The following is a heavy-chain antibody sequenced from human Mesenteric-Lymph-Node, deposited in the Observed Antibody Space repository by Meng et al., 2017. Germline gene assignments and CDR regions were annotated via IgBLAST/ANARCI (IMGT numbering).Heavy chain of an antibody. V-gene: IGHV4-4*02. D-gene: IGHD6-19*01. CDR2: IYHGGSA. J-gene: IGHJ4*02. CDR1: AGSILSSNW. Sequence: QFQPQESGPGPLMPSGTLSLTRAVSAGSILSSNWWSWVRQPPGKGLEWIGEIYHGGSANYNTSLTNRVTMSVDKSKNHFSLQLTSVTAADTAVYYCASHVIVTGKRGFDFWGQGILVTVSS. CDR3: ASHVIVTGKRGFDF.